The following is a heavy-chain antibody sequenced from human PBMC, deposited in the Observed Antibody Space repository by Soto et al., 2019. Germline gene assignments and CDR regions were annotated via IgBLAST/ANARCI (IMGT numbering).Heavy chain of an antibody. Sequence: EVQLLESGGGLVQPGGSLRLSCAASGFTFSSYAMSWVRQAPGKGLEWVSGISGSGGSTYYADSVKGPFTISRDKSKSSLYRQMTSQRAEDTAVYYCAKELSWNSVSYGTFDYWGQGTLVTVSS. CDR2: ISGSGGST. D-gene: IGHD1-26*01. J-gene: IGHJ4*02. CDR3: AKELSWNSVSYGTFDY. CDR1: GFTFSSYA. V-gene: IGHV3-23*01.